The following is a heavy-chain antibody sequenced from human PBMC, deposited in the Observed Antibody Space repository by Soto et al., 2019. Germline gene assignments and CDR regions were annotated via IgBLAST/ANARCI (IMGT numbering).Heavy chain of an antibody. J-gene: IGHJ6*02. CDR1: GYTFTSHD. CDR3: ARFFVLVPAALGYGMDV. Sequence: GASGKVSCRASGYTFTSHDINWVRQATGQGREWMGWMNPNSGNTGYAQKFQGRITMTRNTSISTAYMEMSSLRSEDTAVYYCARFFVLVPAALGYGMDVWGQGTPVTVSS. CDR2: MNPNSGNT. V-gene: IGHV1-8*01. D-gene: IGHD2-2*01.